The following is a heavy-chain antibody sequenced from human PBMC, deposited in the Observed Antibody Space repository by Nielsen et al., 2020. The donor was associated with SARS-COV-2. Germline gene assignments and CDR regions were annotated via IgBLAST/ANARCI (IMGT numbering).Heavy chain of an antibody. Sequence: GGSLRLSCAASGFTFSSYAMSWVRQAPGKGLEWVSAISGSGGSTYYADSVKGRFTISRDNSKNTLYLQMNSLRAEDTAVYYCAKDQGIVAGYYYGMDVWGQGTTVTVSS. CDR2: ISGSGGST. J-gene: IGHJ6*02. CDR1: GFTFSSYA. CDR3: AKDQGIVAGYYYGMDV. V-gene: IGHV3-23*01. D-gene: IGHD3-22*01.